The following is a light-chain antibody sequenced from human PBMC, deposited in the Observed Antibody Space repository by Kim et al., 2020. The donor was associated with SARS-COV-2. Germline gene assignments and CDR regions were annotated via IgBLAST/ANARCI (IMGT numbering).Light chain of an antibody. CDR1: QDIGND. CDR3: LQHRTYPIT. J-gene: IGKJ5*01. Sequence: AAVGDRVTITCRASQDIGNDLGWYQQSPGRAPKRLIYGASNLQSGVPSRFSGSGSETEFTLTINSLQPEDFATYFCLQHRTYPITFGQGTRLEIK. V-gene: IGKV1-17*01. CDR2: GAS.